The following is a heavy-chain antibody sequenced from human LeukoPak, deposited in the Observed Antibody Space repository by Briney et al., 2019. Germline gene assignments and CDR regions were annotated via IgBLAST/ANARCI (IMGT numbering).Heavy chain of an antibody. J-gene: IGHJ4*02. CDR1: GDSDDSIKSSSYY. D-gene: IGHD3/OR15-3a*01. CDR3: GRRGHLHRPF. CDR2: IYYDGST. V-gene: IGHV4-39*01. Sequence: SETLSLTXTVSGDSDDSIKSSSYYWAWIRLPPGNGLEWVGSIYYDGSTYYNPSLKGRVTISVDRSKSQFSVKLNSVTAADTAMYYCGRRGHLHRPFWGQGTLVTVSS.